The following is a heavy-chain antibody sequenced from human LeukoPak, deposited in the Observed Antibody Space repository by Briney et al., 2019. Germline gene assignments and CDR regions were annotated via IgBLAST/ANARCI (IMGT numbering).Heavy chain of an antibody. J-gene: IGHJ4*02. CDR2: ISAYNGNT. CDR3: AASGLIASSGWFYFDY. CDR1: GGTFSSYA. D-gene: IGHD6-19*01. Sequence: ASVKVSCKASGGTFSSYAISWVRQAPGQGLEWMGWISAYNGNTNYAQKLQGRVTMTTDTSTSTAYMELRSLRSDDTAVYYCAASGLIASSGWFYFDYWGQGTLVTVSS. V-gene: IGHV1-18*01.